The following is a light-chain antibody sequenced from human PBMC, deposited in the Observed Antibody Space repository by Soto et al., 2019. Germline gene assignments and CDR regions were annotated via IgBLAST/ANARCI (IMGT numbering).Light chain of an antibody. V-gene: IGKV3-20*01. CDR3: HQFSISPYT. CDR2: GAS. CDR1: QSVSSAY. J-gene: IGKJ2*01. Sequence: EIVLSQSPGTLSLSPGERATLSCRASQSVSSAYILWFQQKPGQAPRLLIYGASYRAAGIPDRFGGSGSGKDFTLTISRLEPEDSAVYYCHQFSISPYTFGQVTKLDIK.